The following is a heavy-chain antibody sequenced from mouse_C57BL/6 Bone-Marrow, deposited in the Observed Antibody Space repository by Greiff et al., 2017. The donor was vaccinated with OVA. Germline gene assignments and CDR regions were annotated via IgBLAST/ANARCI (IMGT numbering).Heavy chain of an antibody. V-gene: IGHV1-26*01. CDR1: GYTFTDYY. CDR3: ARNYPGDYFDY. Sequence: EVQLQQSGPELVKPGASVKISCKASGYTFTDYYMNWVKQSHGKSLEWIGDINPNNGGTSYNQKFKGKATLTVDKSSSTAYMELRSLTSEDSAVYYCARNYPGDYFDYWGQGTTLTVSS. D-gene: IGHD2-1*01. CDR2: INPNNGGT. J-gene: IGHJ2*01.